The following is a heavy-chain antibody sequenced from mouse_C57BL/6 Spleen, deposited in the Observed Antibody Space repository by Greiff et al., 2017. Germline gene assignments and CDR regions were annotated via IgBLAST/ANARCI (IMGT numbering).Heavy chain of an antibody. J-gene: IGHJ2*01. CDR1: GYTFTSYG. CDR2: IYPRSGNT. CDR3: AREVYYGNSYFDD. V-gene: IGHV1-81*01. D-gene: IGHD2-1*01. Sequence: VQLLQSGAELARPGASVKLSCKASGYTFTSYGISWVKQRTGQGLEWIGEIYPRSGNTYYNEKFKGKATLTADKSSSNAYMELRSLKSEDSAVYFCAREVYYGNSYFDDWGQGTTLTASS.